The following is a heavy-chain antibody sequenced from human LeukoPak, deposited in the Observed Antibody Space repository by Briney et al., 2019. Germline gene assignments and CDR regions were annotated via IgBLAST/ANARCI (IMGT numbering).Heavy chain of an antibody. D-gene: IGHD6-13*01. V-gene: IGHV4-39*07. CDR1: GGSISSSSYY. Sequence: SETLSLTCTVSGGSISSSSYYWGWIRQPPGKGLEWIGSIYYSGSTYYNPSLKSRVTISVDTSKNQFSLRLASVTAADTAVYYCARDFPKNWVSSSQSQLDYWGQGTLVTVSS. J-gene: IGHJ4*02. CDR3: ARDFPKNWVSSSQSQLDY. CDR2: IYYSGST.